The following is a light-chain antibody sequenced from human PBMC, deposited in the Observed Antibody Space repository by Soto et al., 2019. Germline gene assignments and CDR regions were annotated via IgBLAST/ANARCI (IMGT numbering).Light chain of an antibody. J-gene: IGLJ1*01. Sequence: QSAVTLPPSASGSPGQSVTISCTGTCSDVGGYNYVSWYQQHPGKAPKLMIYEVSKRPSGVPDRFSGSKSGNTASLTVSGLQAEDEADYYCSSYAGSNNYVFGTGTKVTVL. CDR2: EVS. CDR1: CSDVGGYNY. CDR3: SSYAGSNNYV. V-gene: IGLV2-8*01.